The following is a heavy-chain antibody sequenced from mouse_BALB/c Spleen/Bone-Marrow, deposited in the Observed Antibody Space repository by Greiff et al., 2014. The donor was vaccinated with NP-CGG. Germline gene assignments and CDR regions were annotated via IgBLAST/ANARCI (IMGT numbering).Heavy chain of an antibody. Sequence: DVQLQESGAELVKPGASVKLSCTASGFNIKDTYMHWVKQRPEQGLVWIGRIDPANGNTKYDPKFQGKATITADTSSNTAYLQLSSLTSEDTAVYYCAFYYYGSSLFAYWGQGTLVTVSA. CDR3: AFYYYGSSLFAY. CDR2: IDPANGNT. V-gene: IGHV14-3*02. J-gene: IGHJ3*01. D-gene: IGHD1-1*01. CDR1: GFNIKDTY.